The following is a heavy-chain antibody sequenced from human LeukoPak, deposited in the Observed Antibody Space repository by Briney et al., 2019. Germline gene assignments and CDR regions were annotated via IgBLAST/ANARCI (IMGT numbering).Heavy chain of an antibody. D-gene: IGHD5-18*01. V-gene: IGHV5-51*01. Sequence: NLGESLKISCKGSGYSFISYWIGWVRQMPGKGLEWMGIIYPDDSGTRYSPSFQGQVTISADKSISTAYLQWSSLKASDTAMYYCARGGIDSAMLTTERFDYWGQGNLVTVSS. J-gene: IGHJ4*02. CDR3: ARGGIDSAMLTTERFDY. CDR2: IYPDDSGT. CDR1: GYSFISYW.